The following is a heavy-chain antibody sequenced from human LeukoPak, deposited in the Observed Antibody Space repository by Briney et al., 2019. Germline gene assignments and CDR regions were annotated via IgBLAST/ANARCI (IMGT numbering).Heavy chain of an antibody. Sequence: PSETLSLTCTVSGGSITSYYWSWIRQPPGKGLEWIGYIYYSGSTNYNPSLKSRVTISVDTSKNQFSLKLSSVTAADTAVYYCARGLHHYGMDVWGQGTTVTVSS. CDR1: GGSITSYY. J-gene: IGHJ6*02. V-gene: IGHV4-59*01. CDR2: IYYSGST. CDR3: ARGLHHYGMDV.